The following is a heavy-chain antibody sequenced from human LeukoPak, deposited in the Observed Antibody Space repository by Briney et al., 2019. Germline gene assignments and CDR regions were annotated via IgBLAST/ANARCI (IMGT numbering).Heavy chain of an antibody. J-gene: IGHJ5*02. V-gene: IGHV3-23*01. D-gene: IGHD2-2*02. CDR1: GFTFSDYP. Sequence: GGSLRLSCAASGFTFSDYPMKWVRQAPGKGLEWVSAISASGLTTYYADSVKGRFTISRDNSKNTLYLQMNSLRAEDTAVYYCAKDLFVVVPAAIDLWFDPWGQGTLVTVSS. CDR3: AKDLFVVVPAAIDLWFDP. CDR2: ISASGLTT.